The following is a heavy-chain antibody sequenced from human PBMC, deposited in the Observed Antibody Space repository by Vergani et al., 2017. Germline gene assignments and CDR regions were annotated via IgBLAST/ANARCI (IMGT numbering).Heavy chain of an antibody. D-gene: IGHD4-11*01. CDR2: IIPIFGAP. CDR1: GDPFKNYA. Sequence: QVQLVQSGTEVKEPGSSVKVSCKASGDPFKNYAISWVRQAPGQGLEWMGGIIPIFGAPSYSQTFRGRVTITADESTNTAYMDLGRLKSEDTAVYYCARGDMWSTVTTMWDWGQGTLVTVSS. CDR3: ARGDMWSTVTTMWD. V-gene: IGHV1-69*12. J-gene: IGHJ4*02.